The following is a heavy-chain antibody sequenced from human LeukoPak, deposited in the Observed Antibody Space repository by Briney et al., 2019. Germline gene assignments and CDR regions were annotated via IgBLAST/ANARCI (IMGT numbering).Heavy chain of an antibody. CDR1: GFTFSSYW. CDR3: TRSTYSSDAFDI. J-gene: IGHJ3*02. CDR2: INSDGSST. Sequence: GGSLRLSCATSGFTFSSYWMHWVRQAPGKGLVWVSRINSDGSSTTYADSVKGRFTISRDDAKNTLYLQMNSLRAEDTAVYHCTRSTYSSDAFDIWGQGTVVTVSS. V-gene: IGHV3-74*01. D-gene: IGHD6-13*01.